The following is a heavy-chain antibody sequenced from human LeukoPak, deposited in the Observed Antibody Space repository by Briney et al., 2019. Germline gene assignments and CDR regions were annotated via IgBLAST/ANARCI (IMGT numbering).Heavy chain of an antibody. J-gene: IGHJ4*02. CDR1: GGSVSSGDYY. D-gene: IGHD1-7*01. CDR3: ARGGELLNN. Sequence: PSETLSLTCTVSGGSVSSGDYYWTWIRQPAGKGLEWIGRIYTSGSTTYSPSLKSRVTISRDTSKNQFSLRLSSVTAADTAVYYCARGGELLNNLGQGILVTVSS. CDR2: IYTSGST. V-gene: IGHV4-61*02.